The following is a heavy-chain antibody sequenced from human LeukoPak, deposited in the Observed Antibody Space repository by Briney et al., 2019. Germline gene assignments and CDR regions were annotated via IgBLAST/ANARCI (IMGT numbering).Heavy chain of an antibody. V-gene: IGHV3-48*03. CDR3: VRAYGGLLDH. D-gene: IGHD3-16*01. CDR2: ISGSGDTI. J-gene: IGHJ4*02. CDR1: GFTFSNYE. Sequence: PGGSLRLSCAASGFTFSNYEMNWVRQAPGKGLEWVSYISGSGDTIYYADSVKGRFTISRDNAKNSLYLQMNSLRAEDTAVYHCVRAYGGLLDHWGQGTLVTVSS.